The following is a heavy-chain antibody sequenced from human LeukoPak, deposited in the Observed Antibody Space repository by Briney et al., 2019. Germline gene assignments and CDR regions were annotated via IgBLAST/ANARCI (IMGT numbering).Heavy chain of an antibody. CDR2: INPNSGGT. D-gene: IGHD2-2*01. J-gene: IGHJ4*02. V-gene: IGHV1-2*02. CDR1: GYTFTGYY. CDR3: ARGGYCSSTSCLHFDY. Sequence: ASVKVSCKASGYTFTGYYMHWVRQAPGQGLEWMGWINPNSGGTNYAQKFQGRVTMTRDTSISTAYMELSRLRSDDTAVYYCARGGYCSSTSCLHFDYWGQGTLVTVSS.